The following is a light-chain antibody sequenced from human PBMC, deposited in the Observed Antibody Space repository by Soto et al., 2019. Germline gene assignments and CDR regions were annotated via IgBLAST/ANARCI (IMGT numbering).Light chain of an antibody. V-gene: IGKV1-13*02. CDR2: DAS. Sequence: AIQLTQSPSSLSASVGDRVTITCRASQGISSALAWYQQKPGKAPKLLIYDASSLESGVPSRFSGSGSGTDFTLTISSLQPEDFATYYCQQFNSYPRIITFGPGTKVDIK. J-gene: IGKJ3*01. CDR3: QQFNSYPRIIT. CDR1: QGISSA.